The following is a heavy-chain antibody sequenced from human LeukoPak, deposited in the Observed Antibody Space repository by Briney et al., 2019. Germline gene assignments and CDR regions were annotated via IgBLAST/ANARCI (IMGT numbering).Heavy chain of an antibody. V-gene: IGHV3-23*01. J-gene: IGHJ6*03. CDR1: GFTSSSYA. CDR3: ATEWDCSSTSCKNYYYYMDV. Sequence: PGGSLRLSCAASGFTSSSYAMSWVRQAPGKGLEWVSAISGSGGSTYYADSVKGRFTISRDNSKNTLYLQMNSLRAEDTAVYYCATEWDCSSTSCKNYYYYMDVWGKGTTVTVSS. D-gene: IGHD2-2*01. CDR2: ISGSGGST.